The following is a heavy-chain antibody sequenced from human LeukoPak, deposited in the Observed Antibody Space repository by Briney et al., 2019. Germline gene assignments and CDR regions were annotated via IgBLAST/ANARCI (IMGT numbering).Heavy chain of an antibody. J-gene: IGHJ4*02. V-gene: IGHV1-2*02. Sequence: ASVKVSCKASGYTFTGYYMHWVRQAPGQGLEWMGWINPNSGGTNYAQKFQGRVTMTRDTSISTAYMELSRLRSDDTAVYYCARDYYYDSSGYYDYWGQGTLVTVPS. CDR3: ARDYYYDSSGYYDY. CDR1: GYTFTGYY. D-gene: IGHD3-22*01. CDR2: INPNSGGT.